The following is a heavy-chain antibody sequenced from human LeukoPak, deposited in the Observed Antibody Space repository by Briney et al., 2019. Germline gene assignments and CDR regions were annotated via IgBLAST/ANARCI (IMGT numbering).Heavy chain of an antibody. V-gene: IGHV7-4-1*02. CDR2: INTNTGNP. CDR3: ARVPFVVVGTTGNWFDP. D-gene: IGHD1-26*01. CDR1: GYTFTNYA. Sequence: EASVKVSCKASGYTFTNYAMNWVRQAPGQGLEWMGWINTNTGNPTYAQGFTGRFVFSLDTLVSTAYLQVSRLKPEDTAVYYCARVPFVVVGTTGNWFDPWGQGTLVTVSS. J-gene: IGHJ5*02.